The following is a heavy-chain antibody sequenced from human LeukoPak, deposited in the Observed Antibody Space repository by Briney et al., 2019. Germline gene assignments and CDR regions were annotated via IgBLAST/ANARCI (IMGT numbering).Heavy chain of an antibody. CDR2: IYYSGST. D-gene: IGHD6-13*01. CDR1: GGSISSGGYY. J-gene: IGHJ4*02. Sequence: SETLSLTCTVSGGSISSGGYYWSWVRQRPGKGLEWIGYIYYSGSTYYSPSLKSRVTISVDTSKNQFSLKLSSVTAADTAVYYCARGDQYSSSWYDGGYFDYWGQGTLVTVSS. CDR3: ARGDQYSSSWYDGGYFDY. V-gene: IGHV4-31*03.